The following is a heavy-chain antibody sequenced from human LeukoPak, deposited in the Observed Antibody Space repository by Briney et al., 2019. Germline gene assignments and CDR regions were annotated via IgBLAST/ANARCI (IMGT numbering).Heavy chain of an antibody. CDR2: INHSGST. CDR1: GGSFSDYY. CDR3: AKTLSGYDGVDY. V-gene: IGHV4-34*01. D-gene: IGHD5-12*01. J-gene: IGHJ4*02. Sequence: PSETLSLTCAVYGGSFSDYYWSWIRQSPGKGLEWIGEINHSGSTNYNPSLKSRVTISVDTSKNQFSLRLSSVTAADTAVYYCAKTLSGYDGVDYWGQGTLVTVSS.